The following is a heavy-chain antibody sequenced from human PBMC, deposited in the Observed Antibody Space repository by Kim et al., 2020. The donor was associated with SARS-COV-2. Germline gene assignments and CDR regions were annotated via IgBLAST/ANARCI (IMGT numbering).Heavy chain of an antibody. J-gene: IGHJ5*02. D-gene: IGHD3-10*01. V-gene: IGHV4-59*08. CDR1: GVSIHSHY. CDR3: ARHVTGQVGNWFDP. Sequence: SETLSLTCSVSGVSIHSHYWSWIRQPPGKGLEWIGYVYSSGSTNYNPSLKGRVTMSADSAKNQFSMKLSSVTATDTAVYYYARHVTGQVGNWFDPWGQGTLVTVSS. CDR2: VYSSGST.